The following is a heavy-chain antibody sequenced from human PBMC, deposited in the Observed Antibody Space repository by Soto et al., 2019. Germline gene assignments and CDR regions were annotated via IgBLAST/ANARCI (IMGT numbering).Heavy chain of an antibody. CDR3: ARPDYYYGMDV. CDR2: IYHSGST. Sequence: PSETLSLTCTVSGGSISSGGYYWSWIRQHPGKGLEWIGEIYHSGSTNYNPSLKSRVTISVDKSKNQFSLKLSSVTAADTAVYYCARPDYYYGMDVWGQGTTVTVSS. CDR1: GGSISSGGYY. V-gene: IGHV4-39*01. J-gene: IGHJ6*02.